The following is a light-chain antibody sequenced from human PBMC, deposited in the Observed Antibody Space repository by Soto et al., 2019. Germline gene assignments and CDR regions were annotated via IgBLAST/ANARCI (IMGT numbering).Light chain of an antibody. V-gene: IGKV1-39*01. Sequence: DIQMTQSPSSLSASVGDRVTLTCRASQSISKYLNWYQVKSGKGPKLLIYGTSTLQSGVPSRFSGSVSGTHFTLTISNLQPEDFAVYYCQQGYSPLLTFGGGTRVEIK. CDR2: GTS. J-gene: IGKJ4*01. CDR3: QQGYSPLLT. CDR1: QSISKY.